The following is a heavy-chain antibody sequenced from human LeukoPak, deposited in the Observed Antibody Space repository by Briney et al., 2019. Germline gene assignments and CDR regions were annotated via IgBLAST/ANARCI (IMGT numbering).Heavy chain of an antibody. V-gene: IGHV4-59*01. CDR1: GGPISSYY. Sequence: SETLSLTCTVSGGPISSYYWSWIRQPPGKGLEWIGYIYYSGSTNYNPSLKSRVTISVDTSKNQFSLKLSSVTAADTAVYYCARFTKRGMFYYFDYWGQGTLVTVSS. CDR2: IYYSGST. CDR3: ARFTKRGMFYYFDY. J-gene: IGHJ4*02. D-gene: IGHD3-10*01.